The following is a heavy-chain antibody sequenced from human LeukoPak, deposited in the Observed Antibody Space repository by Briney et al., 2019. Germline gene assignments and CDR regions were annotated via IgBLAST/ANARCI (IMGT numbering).Heavy chain of an antibody. D-gene: IGHD3-10*01. CDR1: GGSMSDHY. V-gene: IGHV4-4*09. CDR2: IYATGNT. J-gene: IGHJ6*03. CDR3: ARHFRRDYPDSGSSQYFHYIDV. Sequence: SETLSLTCAVSGGSMSDHYWSWLRQTPGTTLEGIGYIYATGNTNYSPSLKGRVTISLDTSKNHFSLRLRSVTAADTALYYCARHFRRDYPDSGSSQYFHYIDVWGKGTTVVVSS.